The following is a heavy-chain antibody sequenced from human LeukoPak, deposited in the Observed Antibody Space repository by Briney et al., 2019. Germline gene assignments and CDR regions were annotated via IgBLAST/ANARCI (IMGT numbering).Heavy chain of an antibody. CDR3: PRLVAAPGTYYFHY. CDR2: LYYSGST. V-gene: IGHV4-39*01. J-gene: IGHJ4*02. Sequence: SETLSLTCTVSGGSISSSSYFWGWIRQPPGKGLEWIGSLYYSGSTFYNPSLKSRVTISVDTSKNQFSLKLSSVTAADTAVYYCPRLVAAPGTYYFHYWGQGTLVTVSS. CDR1: GGSISSSSYF. D-gene: IGHD6-13*01.